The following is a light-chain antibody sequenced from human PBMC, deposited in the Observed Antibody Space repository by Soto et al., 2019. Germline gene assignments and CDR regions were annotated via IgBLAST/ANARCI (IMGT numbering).Light chain of an antibody. V-gene: IGKV1-39*01. J-gene: IGKJ2*01. CDR2: AAS. CDR1: QSISSY. Sequence: DIQMTQSPSSLSASVGDRVTITCRASQSISSYLNWYQQKPGKAPKLLIYAASSLQSGVPSRFSGSGSGTVFTLTISSLQHEDFATYYCQQSYSTPYTFGQGTKVDIK. CDR3: QQSYSTPYT.